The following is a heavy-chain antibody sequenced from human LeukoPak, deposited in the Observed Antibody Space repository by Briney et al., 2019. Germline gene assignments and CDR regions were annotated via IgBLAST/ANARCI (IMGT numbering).Heavy chain of an antibody. D-gene: IGHD2-2*01. V-gene: IGHV1-69*05. CDR2: IIPIFGTA. J-gene: IGHJ3*02. CDR3: ARDQPLNCSSTSCYQRVRAFDI. CDR1: GGTFSSYA. Sequence: GASVKVSCKASGGTFSSYAISWVRQAPGQGLEWMGGIIPIFGTANYAQKFQGRVTITTDESTSTAYMELSSLRSEDTAVYYCARDQPLNCSSTSCYQRVRAFDIWGQGTMVTVSS.